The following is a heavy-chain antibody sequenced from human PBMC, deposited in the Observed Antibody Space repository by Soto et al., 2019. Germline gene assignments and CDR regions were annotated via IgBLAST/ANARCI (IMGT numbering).Heavy chain of an antibody. J-gene: IGHJ6*02. CDR2: IYYSGST. V-gene: IGHV4-59*01. CDR1: GGSISSYY. CDR3: ARGDGRYYYYGMDV. Sequence: SETLSLTCTVSGGSISSYYWSWIRQPPGKGLEWIGYIYYSGSTNYNPSLKSRVTISVDTSKNQFSLKLSSVTAADTAVYYCARGDGRYYYYGMDVWGQGTTVTVSS.